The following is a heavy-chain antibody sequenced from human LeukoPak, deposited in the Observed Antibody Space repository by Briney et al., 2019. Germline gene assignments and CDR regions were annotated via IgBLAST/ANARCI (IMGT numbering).Heavy chain of an antibody. D-gene: IGHD4-17*01. CDR2: IYYSGST. CDR3: ARVPDGDHAGFDY. V-gene: IGHV4-31*03. CDR1: GGSISSGGYY. J-gene: IGHJ4*02. Sequence: SETLSLTCTVSGGSISSGGYYWSWIRQHPGKGLEWIGYIYYSGSTYYNPSLKSRVTISVDTSKNQFSLKLSSVTAADTAVYYCARVPDGDHAGFDYWGQGTLVTVSS.